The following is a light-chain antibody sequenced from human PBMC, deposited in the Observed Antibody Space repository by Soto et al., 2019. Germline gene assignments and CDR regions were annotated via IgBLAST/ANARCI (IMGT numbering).Light chain of an antibody. J-gene: IGKJ1*01. CDR3: QQYNSYWT. Sequence: DIQMTQSPSTLSASVGDRVTITCRASQSISNWLAWYQQKPGKAPTLLIYDASSLESGVPSRFSGSGSGTEFTLTISSLQPDDFATYYCQQYNSYWTFGQGTKVDIK. CDR2: DAS. V-gene: IGKV1-5*01. CDR1: QSISNW.